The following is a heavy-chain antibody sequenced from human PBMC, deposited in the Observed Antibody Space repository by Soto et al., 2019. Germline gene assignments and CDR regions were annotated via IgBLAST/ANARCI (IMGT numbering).Heavy chain of an antibody. CDR3: AKNYYDSSGYYYEAPPYYYYGMDV. D-gene: IGHD3-22*01. Sequence: QVQLVESGGGVVQPGRSLRLSCAASGFTFSSYGMHWVHQAPGKGLEWVAVISYDGSNKYYADSVKGRFTISRDNSKNTLYLQMNSLRAEDTAVYYCAKNYYDSSGYYYEAPPYYYYGMDVWGQGTTVTVSS. CDR2: ISYDGSNK. V-gene: IGHV3-30*18. J-gene: IGHJ6*02. CDR1: GFTFSSYG.